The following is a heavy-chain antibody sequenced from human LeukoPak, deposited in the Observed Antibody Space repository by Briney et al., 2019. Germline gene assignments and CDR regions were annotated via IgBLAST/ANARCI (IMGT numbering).Heavy chain of an antibody. CDR2: INPNSGGT. Sequence: ASVKVSCKASGYTFTGYYMHWVRQAPGQGLEWMGWINPNSGGTNYAQKFQGRVTMTRDTSISTAYMELSRLRSDDTAVYCCARKDGYYYDSSGEWFDPWGQGTLVTVSS. V-gene: IGHV1-2*02. J-gene: IGHJ5*02. CDR1: GYTFTGYY. D-gene: IGHD3-22*01. CDR3: ARKDGYYYDSSGEWFDP.